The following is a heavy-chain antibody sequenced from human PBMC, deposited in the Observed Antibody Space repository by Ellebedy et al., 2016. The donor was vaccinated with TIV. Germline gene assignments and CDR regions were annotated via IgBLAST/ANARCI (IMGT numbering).Heavy chain of an antibody. CDR3: AKSVAVAGTVDY. D-gene: IGHD6-19*01. CDR1: GFTFSSYG. Sequence: GESLKISCAASGFTFSSYGMHWVRQAPGKGLEWVAFIRYDGSNKYYADSVKGQFTISRDNSKNTLYLQMNSLRAEDTAVYYCAKSVAVAGTVDYWGQGTLVTVSS. J-gene: IGHJ4*02. V-gene: IGHV3-30*02. CDR2: IRYDGSNK.